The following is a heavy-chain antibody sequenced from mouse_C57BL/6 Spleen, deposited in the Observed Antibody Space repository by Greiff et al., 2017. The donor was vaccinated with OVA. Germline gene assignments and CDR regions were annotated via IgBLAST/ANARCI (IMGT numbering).Heavy chain of an antibody. CDR1: GYTFTSYG. Sequence: EVQLQQSGAELVRPGSSVKMSCTTSGYTFTSYGINWVKQRPGQGLEWIGYIYIGNGYTAYNEKFKGKATLTSDTSSSTAYMQLSSPTSEDSAIYFCARSPGNAMDYWGQGTSVTVSS. CDR2: IYIGNGYT. J-gene: IGHJ4*01. V-gene: IGHV1-58*01. CDR3: ARSPGNAMDY.